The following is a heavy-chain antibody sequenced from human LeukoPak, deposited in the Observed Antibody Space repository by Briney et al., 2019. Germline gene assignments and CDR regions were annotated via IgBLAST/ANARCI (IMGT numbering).Heavy chain of an antibody. CDR3: ARPGGGGLVTTTHFDY. CDR2: VISSGSPT. CDR1: GFTFSNYA. V-gene: IGHV3-23*01. J-gene: IGHJ4*02. Sequence: GGSLRLSCAASGFTFSNYAMYWVRQTPGKGLDWVSSVISSGSPTYYADSVKGRFTISRDNSKNTLYLQMNSLRADDTAVYYCARPGGGGLVTTTHFDYWGQGTLVTVSS. D-gene: IGHD4-11*01.